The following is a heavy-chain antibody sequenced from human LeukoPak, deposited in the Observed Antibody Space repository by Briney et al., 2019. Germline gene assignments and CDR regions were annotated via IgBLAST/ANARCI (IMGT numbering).Heavy chain of an antibody. CDR2: IYHSGST. J-gene: IGHJ4*02. CDR3: ARYEEQQLVPEFRY. CDR1: GYSISSGYY. V-gene: IGHV4-38-2*01. Sequence: PSETLSLTCAVSGYSISSGYYWGWIRQPPGKGLEWIGSIYHSGSTYYNPSLKSRVTILVDTSKNQFSLKLSSVTAADTAVYYCARYEEQQLVPEFRYWGQGTLVTVSS. D-gene: IGHD6-13*01.